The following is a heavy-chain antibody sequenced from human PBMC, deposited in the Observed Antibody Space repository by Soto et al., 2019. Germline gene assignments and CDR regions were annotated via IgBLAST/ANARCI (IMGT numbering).Heavy chain of an antibody. CDR2: INHSGST. V-gene: IGHV4-34*01. Sequence: QVQLQQWGAGLLKPSETLSLTCAVYGGSFSGYYWSWIRQPPGKGLEWIGEINHSGSTNSNPSLKSRVTISVDTSNNQFALRLSSVTDADTAVYYCARKGLTMIRGVIPGWFDPWGQGTLVTVSS. CDR1: GGSFSGYY. D-gene: IGHD3-10*01. J-gene: IGHJ5*02. CDR3: ARKGLTMIRGVIPGWFDP.